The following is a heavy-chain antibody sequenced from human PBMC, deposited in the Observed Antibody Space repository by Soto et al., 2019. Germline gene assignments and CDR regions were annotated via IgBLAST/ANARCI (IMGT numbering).Heavy chain of an antibody. CDR3: ARESEDLTSNFDY. J-gene: IGHJ4*02. CDR1: GFTCTRYS. V-gene: IGHV3-21*06. CDR2: ISSTTHYI. Sequence: GGSLRVSFAASGFTCTRYSMNWVRQAPGKGLECVSSISSTTHYIYYADSMRGRFTISRDNAKNAVYLEMNSLRAEDTAVYYCARESEDLTSNFDYWGQGTLVTVSS.